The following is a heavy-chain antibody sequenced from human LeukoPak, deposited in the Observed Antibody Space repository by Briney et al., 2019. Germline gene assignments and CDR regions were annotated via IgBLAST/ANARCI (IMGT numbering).Heavy chain of an antibody. CDR3: ARCWAGLWHNSNAYDNSFDI. CDR2: IYQSVRT. V-gene: IGHV4-34*01. D-gene: IGHD2/OR15-2a*01. J-gene: IGHJ3*02. Sequence: PETLSLTCAVYVGSFSGDYWSWIRQFPGKGLGRSGEIYQSVRTNYNPSLKSRVTISVDTSKNQISLKLSFVTAAATAVYNCARCWAGLWHNSNAYDNSFDIWGQGTMVTVSS. CDR1: VGSFSGDY.